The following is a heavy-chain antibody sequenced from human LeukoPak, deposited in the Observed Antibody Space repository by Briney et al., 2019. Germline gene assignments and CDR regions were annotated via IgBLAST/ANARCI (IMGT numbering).Heavy chain of an antibody. CDR1: VVSISGGGYY. CDR3: ARAPGYCSSTSCPTRWGFDY. CDR2: IYYSGST. J-gene: IGHJ4*02. D-gene: IGHD2-2*03. Sequence: SQTLSLTCTVSVVSISGGGYYWSWIRQHPGKGREWSGYIYYSGSTYYNPSLKSPITISVDTTKNQFSLKLSSVTAADTAVYYCARAPGYCSSTSCPTRWGFDYWGQGTLVTVSS. V-gene: IGHV4-31*01.